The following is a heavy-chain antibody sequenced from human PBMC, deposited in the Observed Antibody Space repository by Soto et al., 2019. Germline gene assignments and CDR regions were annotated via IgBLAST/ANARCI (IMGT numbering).Heavy chain of an antibody. D-gene: IGHD6-13*01. J-gene: IGHJ4*02. CDR2: IYPGDSDT. V-gene: IGHV5-51*01. CDR3: ATQQQLALFDY. CDR1: GYSFTSYW. Sequence: GESLKISCKGSGYSFTSYWIGWVRQLPGKGLEWMGIIYPGDSDTRYSPSFQGQVTISADKSITTAYLQWSSLKASDTATYYCATQQQLALFDYWGQGTVVTVSS.